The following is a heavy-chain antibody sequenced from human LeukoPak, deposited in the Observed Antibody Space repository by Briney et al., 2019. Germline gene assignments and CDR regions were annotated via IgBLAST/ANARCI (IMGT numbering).Heavy chain of an antibody. CDR3: ARVRGAWPQNWFDP. V-gene: IGHV7-4-1*02. J-gene: IGHJ5*02. Sequence: ASVKVSCKASGYTFTNYAMNWVRQAPGQGLEWMGWINTNTGNPTYAQGFTGRFVFSLDTSVSTAYLQISSLKAEDTAVYYCARVRGAWPQNWFDPWGQGTLVTVSS. CDR2: INTNTGNP. CDR1: GYTFTNYA. D-gene: IGHD3-10*01.